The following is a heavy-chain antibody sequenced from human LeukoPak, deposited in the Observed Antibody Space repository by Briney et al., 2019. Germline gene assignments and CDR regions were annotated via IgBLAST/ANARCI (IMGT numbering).Heavy chain of an antibody. J-gene: IGHJ4*02. V-gene: IGHV1-2*02. CDR2: INPNSGGT. Sequence: ASVKVSCKASGYTFTGYYMHWVRQAPGQGLEWMGWINPNSGGTNYAQKFQGRVTMTRDTSISTAYMELSRLRSDDTAVYYCARDVKSWFGEPRTDYWGQGTLVTVSS. CDR3: ARDVKSWFGEPRTDY. D-gene: IGHD3-10*01. CDR1: GYTFTGYY.